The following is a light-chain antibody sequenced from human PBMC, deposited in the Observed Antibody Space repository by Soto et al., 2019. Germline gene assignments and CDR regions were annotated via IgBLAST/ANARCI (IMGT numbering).Light chain of an antibody. CDR1: SSDVGGYNY. CDR3: SSYAGSKTL. J-gene: IGLJ2*01. Sequence: QSALTQPPSASGSPGQSVTISCTGTSSDVGGYNYVSWYQQHPGKAPKLMIYEVSKRPSGVPDRFSGSKSGNTASLTVSGLQAEDEADYYSSSYAGSKTLFGGGTKRTVL. CDR2: EVS. V-gene: IGLV2-8*01.